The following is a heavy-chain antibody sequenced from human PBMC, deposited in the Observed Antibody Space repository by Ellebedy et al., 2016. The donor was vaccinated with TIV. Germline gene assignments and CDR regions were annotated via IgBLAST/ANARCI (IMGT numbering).Heavy chain of an antibody. V-gene: IGHV2-70*11. J-gene: IGHJ3*02. CDR2: IDWDDDK. Sequence: SGPTLVKPTQTLTLTCTFSGFSLSTSGMCVSWIRQPPGKALEWLARIDWDDDKYYSTSLKTRLTISKDTSKNQVVLTMTNMDPVDTATYYCARIYYGDYRGDAFDIWGQGTMVTVSS. CDR1: GFSLSTSGMC. D-gene: IGHD4-17*01. CDR3: ARIYYGDYRGDAFDI.